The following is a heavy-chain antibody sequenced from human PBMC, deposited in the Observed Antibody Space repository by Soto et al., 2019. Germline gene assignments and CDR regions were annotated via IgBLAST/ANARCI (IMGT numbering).Heavy chain of an antibody. D-gene: IGHD2-2*01. Sequence: EVQLVESGGGLVQPGGSLKLSCAASGFTFSGSAMHWVRQASGKGLEWVGRIRSKANSYATAYAASVKGRFTISRDDSKNTAYLQMNSLKTEDTAVYYCTRLPYCSSTSCYREARSSWNWFDPWGQGTLVTVSS. V-gene: IGHV3-73*01. CDR1: GFTFSGSA. CDR3: TRLPYCSSTSCYREARSSWNWFDP. J-gene: IGHJ5*02. CDR2: IRSKANSYAT.